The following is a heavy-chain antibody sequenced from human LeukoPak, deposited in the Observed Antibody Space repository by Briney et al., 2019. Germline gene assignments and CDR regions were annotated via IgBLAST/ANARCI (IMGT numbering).Heavy chain of an antibody. CDR2: ISSSSSYI. V-gene: IGHV3-21*01. CDR1: GFTFSSYS. J-gene: IGHJ2*01. D-gene: IGHD3-22*01. Sequence: KTGGSLRLSCAASGFTFSSYSMNWVRQAPGKGLEWLSSISSSSSYIYYADSVKGRFTIYRDNAKNSLYLQMNSLRAEDTAVYYCARATYYYDSSGYKPSYWYFDLWGRGTLVTVSS. CDR3: ARATYYYDSSGYKPSYWYFDL.